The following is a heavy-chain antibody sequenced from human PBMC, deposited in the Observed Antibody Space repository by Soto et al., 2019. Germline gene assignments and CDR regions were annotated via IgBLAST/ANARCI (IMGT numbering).Heavy chain of an antibody. J-gene: IGHJ4*02. D-gene: IGHD2-15*01. V-gene: IGHV4-59*08. CDR3: ARQDCSGGSCSYYFDY. Sequence: WIIKKPGKGLEWIGYIYYSGSTNYNPSLKGRVTISVDTSKNQFSLKLSSVTAADTAVYYCARQDCSGGSCSYYFDYWGQGTLVTVSS. CDR2: IYYSGST.